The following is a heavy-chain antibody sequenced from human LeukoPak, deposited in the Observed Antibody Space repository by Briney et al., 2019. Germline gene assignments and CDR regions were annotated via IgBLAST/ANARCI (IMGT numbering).Heavy chain of an antibody. V-gene: IGHV3-30*02. D-gene: IGHD6-19*01. CDR3: AKEFSSGWLRVTPPGDY. CDR1: GFTFSSYG. CDR2: IRHDGSNK. Sequence: GGSVRLSCAASGFTFSSYGMHWVRQAPGKGLEWGAFIRHDGSNKYYADSVKGRFTISRDNSKNTLYLQMNSLRAEDTAVYYCAKEFSSGWLRVTPPGDYWGQGTLVTVSS. J-gene: IGHJ4*02.